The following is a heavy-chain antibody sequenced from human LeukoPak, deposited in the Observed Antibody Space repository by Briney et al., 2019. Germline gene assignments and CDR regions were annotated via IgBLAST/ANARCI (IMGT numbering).Heavy chain of an antibody. CDR3: AKDSAGYFQRINWFDP. V-gene: IGHV3-23*01. D-gene: IGHD2/OR15-2a*01. CDR2: ISGSGGST. J-gene: IGHJ5*02. CDR1: GFTFSSYA. Sequence: TGGSLRLSCAVSGFTFSSYAMSWVRQAPGKGLEWVSAISGSGGSTYYADSVKGRFTISRDNSKNTLYLQMNSLRAEDTAVYYCAKDSAGYFQRINWFDPWGQGTLVTVSS.